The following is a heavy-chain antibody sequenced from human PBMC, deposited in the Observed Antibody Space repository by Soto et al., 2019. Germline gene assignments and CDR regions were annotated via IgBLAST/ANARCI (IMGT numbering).Heavy chain of an antibody. Sequence: EVQLLESGGGLVQPGGSLRLTCEASGFTFSDYAMGWVRQAPGKGLEWVSGISGSGDTKNYGDSVKGRFTISRDNSKNTVYLQIIILRAEDSAVYYCAKGFGYSHGADEYWGQGTLVIVSS. CDR2: ISGSGDTK. V-gene: IGHV3-23*01. D-gene: IGHD5-18*01. CDR3: AKGFGYSHGADEY. J-gene: IGHJ4*02. CDR1: GFTFSDYA.